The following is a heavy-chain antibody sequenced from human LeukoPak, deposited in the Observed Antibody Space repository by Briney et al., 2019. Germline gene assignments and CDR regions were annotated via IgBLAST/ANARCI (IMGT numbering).Heavy chain of an antibody. D-gene: IGHD3-10*01. CDR3: ARVVGSGSYWGDAFDI. Sequence: GGSLRLSCVVSGFTFSRATMNWVRQAPGKGLEWVSSISSTSTYINYADSVKGRFTISRDNAKKSLYLQMNGLRGEDTAVYYCARVVGSGSYWGDAFDIWGQGTMVTVSS. CDR1: GFTFSRAT. CDR2: ISSTSTYI. V-gene: IGHV3-21*01. J-gene: IGHJ3*02.